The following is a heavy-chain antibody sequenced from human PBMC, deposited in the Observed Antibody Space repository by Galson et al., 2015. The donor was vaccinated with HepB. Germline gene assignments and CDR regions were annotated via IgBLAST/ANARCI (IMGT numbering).Heavy chain of an antibody. CDR3: ARDGQNFWSDYRSSYSYMDV. D-gene: IGHD3-3*01. CDR2: ISHDENYR. V-gene: IGHV3-30-3*01. CDR1: GFTFHFYA. Sequence: SLRLSCAASGFTFHFYAMHWVRQAPGKGLEWVAGISHDENYRYYRDSVKDRSTISRDNSKNTLYLQMNSLRTEDTAVFYCARDGQNFWSDYRSSYSYMDVWGKGTTVTVSS. J-gene: IGHJ6*03.